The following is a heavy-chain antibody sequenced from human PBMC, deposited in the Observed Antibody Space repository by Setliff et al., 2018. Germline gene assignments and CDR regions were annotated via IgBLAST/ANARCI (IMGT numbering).Heavy chain of an antibody. Sequence: SETLSLTCSVSGDSISSSSYYWGWIRQPPGKGLEWIGGTNYSGITYYSPSLKSRVIVSVDTSKNQFSLKLSSVTAADTAVYYCARLPGYCNGGNCYGYYTFDIWGQGTMVTVSS. CDR2: TNYSGIT. CDR1: GDSISSSSYY. D-gene: IGHD2-15*01. V-gene: IGHV4-39*01. J-gene: IGHJ3*02. CDR3: ARLPGYCNGGNCYGYYTFDI.